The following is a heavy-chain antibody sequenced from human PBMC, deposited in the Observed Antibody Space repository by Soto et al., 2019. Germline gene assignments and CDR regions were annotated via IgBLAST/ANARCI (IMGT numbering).Heavy chain of an antibody. Sequence: QVQLVQSGAEVKKPGSSVKVSCKASGGTFNNYAISWVRQAPGQVLEWMGGIIPIIGTADYPHKFQGRLAISADESTGTTVMELSSLRSEDTALYYCARGGVDVVATSAFDYWGQGTLVTVSS. CDR3: ARGGVDVVATSAFDY. CDR2: IIPIIGTA. V-gene: IGHV1-69*01. CDR1: GGTFNNYA. D-gene: IGHD5-12*01. J-gene: IGHJ4*02.